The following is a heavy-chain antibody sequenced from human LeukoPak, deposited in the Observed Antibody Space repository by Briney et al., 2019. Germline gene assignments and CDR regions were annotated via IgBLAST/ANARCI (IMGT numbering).Heavy chain of an antibody. J-gene: IGHJ6*02. D-gene: IGHD3-10*02. CDR2: ISTDGSKT. Sequence: GGSLRLSCAASGFTFNRYAIHWVRQAPGKGLEWVSLISTDGSKTYYADSLKGRFTISRDNSKNVVNLQMNSLRTEDTAVYYCATDVSRITHHGMGVWGRGTTVTVSS. CDR3: ATDVSRITHHGMGV. CDR1: GFTFNRYA. V-gene: IGHV3-30*04.